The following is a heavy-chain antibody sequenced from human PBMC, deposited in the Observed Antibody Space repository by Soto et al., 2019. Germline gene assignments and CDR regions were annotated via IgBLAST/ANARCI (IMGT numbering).Heavy chain of an antibody. CDR2: ISWSGGTI. CDR3: AKDIKDDYYYGMDV. CDR1: GFTLDDYA. Sequence: EVPLVESGGGWVQPGRSLRLSCVASGFTLDDYAMHWVRQAPGKGLEWVSGISWSGGTIGYADSVKGRFTISRENAKNSLYLQMNSLRVEDTALYYCAKDIKDDYYYGMDVWGQGTTVTVSS. V-gene: IGHV3-9*01. J-gene: IGHJ6*02. D-gene: IGHD2-15*01.